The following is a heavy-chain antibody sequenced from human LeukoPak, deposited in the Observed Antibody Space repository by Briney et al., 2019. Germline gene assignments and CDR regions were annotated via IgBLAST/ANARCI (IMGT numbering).Heavy chain of an antibody. D-gene: IGHD3-10*02. CDR2: IYSSVT. Sequence: GGSLRLSCTVSGFTISSNSMSWVRQAPGKGLEWVSFIYSSVTHYSDSVKGRFTISRDNSKNTLFLQMNSLRAEDTAVYYCAELGITMIGGVWGKGTTVTISS. CDR3: AELGITMIGGV. J-gene: IGHJ6*04. CDR1: GFTISSNS. V-gene: IGHV3-53*01.